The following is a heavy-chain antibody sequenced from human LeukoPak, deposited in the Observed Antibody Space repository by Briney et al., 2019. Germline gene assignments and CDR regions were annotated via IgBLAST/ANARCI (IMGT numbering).Heavy chain of an antibody. CDR1: GGTFSSYA. V-gene: IGHV1-69*04. CDR2: IIPILGIA. Sequence: SVKVSCTASGGTFSSYAISWVRQAPGQGLEWMGRIIPILGIANYAQKFQGRVTITADKSTSTAYMELSSLRSGDTAVYYCARDRGSYYDSSGGPSDYWGQGTLVTVSS. D-gene: IGHD3-22*01. CDR3: ARDRGSYYDSSGGPSDY. J-gene: IGHJ4*02.